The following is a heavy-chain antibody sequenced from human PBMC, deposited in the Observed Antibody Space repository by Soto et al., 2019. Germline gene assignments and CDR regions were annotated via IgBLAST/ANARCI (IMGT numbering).Heavy chain of an antibody. Sequence: QVQLQESGPGLVKPSQTLSLTCTVSGGSISSGDYYWSWIRQPPGKGLEWIGYIYYSGSTYYNPSIQRRVTISVDTSKNQFSLKLSSVTAADTAVYYCARVENYYDSSGYYYVGGWFDPWGQGTLVTVSS. CDR1: GGSISSGDYY. CDR3: ARVENYYDSSGYYYVGGWFDP. V-gene: IGHV4-30-4*01. CDR2: IYYSGST. D-gene: IGHD3-22*01. J-gene: IGHJ5*02.